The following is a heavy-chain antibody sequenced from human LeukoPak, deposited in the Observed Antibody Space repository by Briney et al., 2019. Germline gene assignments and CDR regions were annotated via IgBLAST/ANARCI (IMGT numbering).Heavy chain of an antibody. CDR3: AREELIASCTNGVCSMDV. CDR2: INAGNGNT. J-gene: IGHJ6*02. D-gene: IGHD2-8*01. V-gene: IGHV1-3*01. Sequence: ASVKVSCKASGYTFTSYAMHWVRQAPGQRLEWMGWINAGNGNTKYSQKFQGRVTITWDTSASTAYMELSSLRSEDTAVYYCAREELIASCTNGVCSMDVWGQGTTVTVSS. CDR1: GYTFTSYA.